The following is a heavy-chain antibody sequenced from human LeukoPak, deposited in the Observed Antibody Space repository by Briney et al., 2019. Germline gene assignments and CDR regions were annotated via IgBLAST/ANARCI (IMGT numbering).Heavy chain of an antibody. CDR3: ARLGLLWFGDP. Sequence: SETLSLTCTVSGVSISSSSYYWGWIRQPPGKGLEWIGSIYYSGSTYYNPSLKSRVTISVDTSKNQFSLKLSSVTAADTAVYYCARLGLLWFGDPWGQGTLVTVPS. CDR1: GVSISSSSYY. J-gene: IGHJ5*02. V-gene: IGHV4-39*01. CDR2: IYYSGST. D-gene: IGHD3-10*01.